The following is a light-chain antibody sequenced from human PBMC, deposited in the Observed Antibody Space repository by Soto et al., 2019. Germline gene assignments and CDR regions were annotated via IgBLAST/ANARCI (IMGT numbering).Light chain of an antibody. J-gene: IGKJ5*01. V-gene: IGKV1-33*01. CDR1: QDIGNS. CDR2: DAS. Sequence: DIQMTQSPSSLSASVGDRVTITCQASQDIGNSLNWYQQKAGKAPKVLIYDASNLQTGVPSRFSGGGSGKHFTFTITRLQAEDIATYYCQQYHNLPVTFGQGTRLDIK. CDR3: QQYHNLPVT.